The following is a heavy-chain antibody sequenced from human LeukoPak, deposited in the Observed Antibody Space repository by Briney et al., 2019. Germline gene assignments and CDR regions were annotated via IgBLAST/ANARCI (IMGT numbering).Heavy chain of an antibody. Sequence: PSETLSLTCTVSGGSISRSSYYWGWIRQPPGKGLEWIGSVYYSGSTYYNPSLKSRVTMSVDTSKNQFSLKLSSVTAADTAVYYCARELTTMVRGVKEPFSFYMDVWGKGTTVAISS. J-gene: IGHJ6*03. D-gene: IGHD3-10*01. V-gene: IGHV4-39*07. CDR2: VYYSGST. CDR1: GGSISRSSYY. CDR3: ARELTTMVRGVKEPFSFYMDV.